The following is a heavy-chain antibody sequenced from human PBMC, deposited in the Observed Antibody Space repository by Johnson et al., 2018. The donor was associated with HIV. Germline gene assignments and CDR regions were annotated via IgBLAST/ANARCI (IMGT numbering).Heavy chain of an antibody. D-gene: IGHD6-13*01. CDR2: ISGSGGST. V-gene: IGHV3-23*04. J-gene: IGHJ3*02. CDR1: GLTFSTSW. Sequence: VQLVESGGGLVQTGGSLRLTCAASGLTFSTSWMSWVRQAPGKGLEWVSAISGSGGSTYYADSVKGRFTISRDNSKNTLYLQMNSLRAEDTAVYYCARLGIAAARGAFDIWGQGTMVTVSS. CDR3: ARLGIAAARGAFDI.